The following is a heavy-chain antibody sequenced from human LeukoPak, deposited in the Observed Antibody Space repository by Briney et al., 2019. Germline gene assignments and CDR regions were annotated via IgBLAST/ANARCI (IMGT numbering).Heavy chain of an antibody. CDR2: IWYDGSNK. V-gene: IGHV3-33*08. Sequence: GGSLRLSCAASGFTVSSNYMNWVRQAPGKGLEWVAVIWYDGSNKYYADSVKGRFTISRDNSKNTLYLQMNSLRAEDTAVYYCARDPPNDFWGQGTLVTVSS. J-gene: IGHJ4*02. CDR1: GFTVSSNY. CDR3: ARDPPNDF.